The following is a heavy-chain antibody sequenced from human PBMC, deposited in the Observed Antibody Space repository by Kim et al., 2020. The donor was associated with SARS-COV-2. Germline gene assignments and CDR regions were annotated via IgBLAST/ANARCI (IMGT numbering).Heavy chain of an antibody. D-gene: IGHD1-26*01. Sequence: GGSLRLSCEASGFTFSDYVMNWVRQAPGKGLEWVAGITGSGGSTYYADSVEGRFTISRDNSKNTLYLQMNSLRAEDTAVYYCASLVGGTYYYYRGMDVWG. J-gene: IGHJ6*01. CDR2: ITGSGGST. CDR3: ASLVGGTYYYYRGMDV. CDR1: GFTFSDYV. V-gene: IGHV3-23*01.